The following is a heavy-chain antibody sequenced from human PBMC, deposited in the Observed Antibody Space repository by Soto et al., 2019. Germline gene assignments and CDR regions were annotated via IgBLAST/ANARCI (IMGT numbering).Heavy chain of an antibody. D-gene: IGHD1-26*01. CDR2: TTSDGARI. CDR1: GFAFSTYG. Sequence: QVQLVESGGGVVQPGRSLRLSCAASGFAFSTYGMHWVRQAPGKGLEWVAGTTSDGARINYADSVKGRFTISRDNSRTTLYLQMNSLRIDDTAVYYCARKNPGSEWELPDYWGQGTLVTVSS. CDR3: ARKNPGSEWELPDY. J-gene: IGHJ4*02. V-gene: IGHV3-30*03.